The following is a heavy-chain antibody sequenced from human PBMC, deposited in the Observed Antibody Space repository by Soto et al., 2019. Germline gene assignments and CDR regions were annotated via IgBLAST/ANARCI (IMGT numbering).Heavy chain of an antibody. Sequence: EVQVVESGGGLVQPGGSLRLSCNFTFSMYSMDWVRQAPGKGLEWVASISSGGAYIKYADSVKGRFTISSDNAKNSVSLQMNSLRVDDTAVYFCTRDQGGSYDSWFDPWGQGTLVTVSS. J-gene: IGHJ5*02. CDR1: FTFSMYS. CDR2: ISSGGAYI. D-gene: IGHD1-26*01. CDR3: TRDQGGSYDSWFDP. V-gene: IGHV3-21*01.